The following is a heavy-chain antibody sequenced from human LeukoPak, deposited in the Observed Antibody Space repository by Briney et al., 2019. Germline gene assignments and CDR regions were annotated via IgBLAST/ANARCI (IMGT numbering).Heavy chain of an antibody. CDR3: ARGGGSYPNWFDP. V-gene: IGHV4-59*01. J-gene: IGHJ5*02. CDR2: IYYSGST. Sequence: SETLSLTCTVSGGSISSYYWSWIRQPPGKGLEWIGYIYYSGSTNYNPSLKSRVTISVDTSKNQFSLKLSSVTAADTAVYYCARGGGSYPNWFDPWGQGTLVTVSS. CDR1: GGSISSYY. D-gene: IGHD1-26*01.